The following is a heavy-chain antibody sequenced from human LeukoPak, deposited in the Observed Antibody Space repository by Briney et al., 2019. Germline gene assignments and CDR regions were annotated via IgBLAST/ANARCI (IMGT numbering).Heavy chain of an antibody. V-gene: IGHV3-53*01. Sequence: GGSLRLSCAASGFTVDTKYMNCVRQAPGKGLEWVSILYSGGDTYYADSVKGRFTISRDNSRNTLSLQMNSLRVEDTAVYYCARVGDHYHWNFDLWGRDTLVTVSS. J-gene: IGHJ2*01. CDR1: GFTVDTKY. CDR2: LYSGGDT. D-gene: IGHD3-10*01. CDR3: ARVGDHYHWNFDL.